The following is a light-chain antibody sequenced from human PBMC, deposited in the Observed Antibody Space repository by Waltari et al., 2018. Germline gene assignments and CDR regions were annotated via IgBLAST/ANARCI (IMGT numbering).Light chain of an antibody. CDR2: GKD. CDR3: SARNGRANQVV. J-gene: IGLJ3*02. CDR1: SPRTTY. V-gene: IGLV3-19*01. Sequence: SSELTQDPAVSLPLGQTVRFTSRGGSPRTTYASWYQLKTGQAPVLVIYGKDKRPSGIPDRISGYSSGTTSSMTITGAQEEDDADYYCSARNGRANQVVFAGGTKVTVL.